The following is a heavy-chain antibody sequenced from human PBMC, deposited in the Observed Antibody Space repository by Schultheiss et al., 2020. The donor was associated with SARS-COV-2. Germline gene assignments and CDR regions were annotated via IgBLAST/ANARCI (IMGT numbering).Heavy chain of an antibody. CDR3: AKAGYCSSTSCSEGAFDI. V-gene: IGHV3-23*03. D-gene: IGHD2-2*01. Sequence: GGSLRLSCAASGFTFRTSAMSWVRQAPGKGLEWVSVIYSGGSTYYADSVKGRFTISRDNSKNTLYLQMNSLRAEDTAVYYCAKAGYCSSTSCSEGAFDIWGQGTMVTVSS. J-gene: IGHJ3*02. CDR1: GFTFRTSA. CDR2: IYSGGST.